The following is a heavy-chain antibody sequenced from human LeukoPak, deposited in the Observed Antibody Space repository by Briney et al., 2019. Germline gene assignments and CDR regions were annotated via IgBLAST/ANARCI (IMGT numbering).Heavy chain of an antibody. V-gene: IGHV4-38-2*02. CDR3: AREQHLAH. D-gene: IGHD6-13*01. CDR2: IYHSGST. J-gene: IGHJ4*02. CDR1: GYSLRSGYY. Sequence: PSETLSLTCTVSGYSLRSGYYWAWIRQPPGKGLEWIGSIYHSGSTFYNPSLKSRVTISVDTSKNQFSLKLSSVTAADTAFYYCAREQHLAHWGQGTLVTVSS.